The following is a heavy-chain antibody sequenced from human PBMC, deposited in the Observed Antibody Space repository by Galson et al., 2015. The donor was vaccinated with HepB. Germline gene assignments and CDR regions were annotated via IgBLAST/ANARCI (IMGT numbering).Heavy chain of an antibody. Sequence: SLRLSCAASGFTFSSYDMYWVRQAPGKGLEWVSAISDRADSRLYRDSVKDRFTISRDNSKNALYLEINSLRAEDTAVYYCVRRVVHGFDFWGHGTLVTVSS. D-gene: IGHD3-3*01. CDR3: VRRVVHGFDF. CDR1: GFTFSSYD. V-gene: IGHV3-23*01. J-gene: IGHJ3*01. CDR2: ISDRADSR.